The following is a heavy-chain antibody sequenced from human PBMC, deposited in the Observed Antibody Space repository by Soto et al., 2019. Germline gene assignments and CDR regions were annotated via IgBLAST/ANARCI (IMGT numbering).Heavy chain of an antibody. V-gene: IGHV1-2*04. CDR2: INPNSGGT. D-gene: IGHD2-15*01. CDR1: GYTFTGYY. J-gene: IGHJ6*02. CDR3: ARDLVLNPGYCSGGSCYSTRYGMDV. Sequence: ASVKVSCKGSGYTFTGYYMHWVRQAPGQGLEWMGWINPNSGGTNYAQKFQGWVTMTRDTSISTAYMELSRLRSDDTAVYYCARDLVLNPGYCSGGSCYSTRYGMDVWGQGTTVTVSS.